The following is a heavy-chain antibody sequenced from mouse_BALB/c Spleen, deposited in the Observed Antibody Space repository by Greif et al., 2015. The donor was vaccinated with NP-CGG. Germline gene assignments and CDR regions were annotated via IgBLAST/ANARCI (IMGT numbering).Heavy chain of an antibody. D-gene: IGHD2-1*01. Sequence: EVQLVESGGDLVKPGGSLKLPCAASGFTFSSYGMSWVRQTPDKRLEWVATISSGGSYTYYPDSVKGRFTISRDNAKNTLYLQMSSLKSEDTAMYYCARHDGNYPFAYWGQGTLVTVSA. CDR2: ISSGGSYT. J-gene: IGHJ3*01. CDR3: ARHDGNYPFAY. CDR1: GFTFSSYG. V-gene: IGHV5-6*01.